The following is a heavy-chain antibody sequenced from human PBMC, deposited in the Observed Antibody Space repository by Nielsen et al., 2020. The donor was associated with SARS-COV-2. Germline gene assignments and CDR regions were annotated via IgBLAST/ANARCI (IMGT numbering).Heavy chain of an antibody. CDR3: ARHLYYYGSGTYFDY. J-gene: IGHJ4*02. D-gene: IGHD3-10*01. CDR1: GGSISSYY. CDR2: IYYSGST. Sequence: SETLSLTCTVSGGSISSYYWSWIRQPPGKGLEWIGYIYYSGSTNYNPSLKSRATISVDTSKNQFSLKLSSVTAADTAVYYCARHLYYYGSGTYFDYWGQGTLVTVSS. V-gene: IGHV4-59*01.